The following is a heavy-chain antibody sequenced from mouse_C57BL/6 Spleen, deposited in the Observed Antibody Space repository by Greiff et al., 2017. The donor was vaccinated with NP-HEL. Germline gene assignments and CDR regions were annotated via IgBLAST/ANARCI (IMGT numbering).Heavy chain of an antibody. CDR3: ARSYYGSSTDFDY. D-gene: IGHD1-1*01. Sequence: EVQLQQSGPELVKPGASVKIPCKASGYTFTDYNMDWVKQSHGKSLEWIGDINPNNGGTIYNQKFKGKATLTVDKSSSTAYMELRSLTSEDTAVYYCARSYYGSSTDFDYWGQGTTLTVSS. V-gene: IGHV1-18*01. CDR2: INPNNGGT. J-gene: IGHJ2*01. CDR1: GYTFTDYN.